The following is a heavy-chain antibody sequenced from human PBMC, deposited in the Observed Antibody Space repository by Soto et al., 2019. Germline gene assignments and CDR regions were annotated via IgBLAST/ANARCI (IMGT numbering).Heavy chain of an antibody. CDR3: AKDLIPPRGARVRGVNWYFDL. Sequence: EVQLLESGGGLVQPGGSLRLSCAASGFTFSSYAMSWVRQAPGKGLEWVSAISGSGGSTYYADSVKGRFTISRDNSKNTLDLQMNSLRAEDTAVYYCAKDLIPPRGARVRGVNWYFDLWGRGTLVTVSS. J-gene: IGHJ2*01. V-gene: IGHV3-23*01. D-gene: IGHD3-10*01. CDR2: ISGSGGST. CDR1: GFTFSSYA.